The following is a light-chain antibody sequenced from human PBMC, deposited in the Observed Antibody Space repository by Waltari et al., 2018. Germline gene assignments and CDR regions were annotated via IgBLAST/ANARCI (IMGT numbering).Light chain of an antibody. J-gene: IGKJ1*01. CDR1: QSVGRS. V-gene: IGKV3-20*01. CDR2: GAS. CDR3: QHYVRLPVT. Sequence: EMVLTQSPGTLSLSPGERATPSCRASQSVGRSLAWYQQKPGQAPRLLIYGASSRATGVPDRFSGSGSGTDFSLTISRLEPEDFAVYYCQHYVRLPVTFGQGTKVEIK.